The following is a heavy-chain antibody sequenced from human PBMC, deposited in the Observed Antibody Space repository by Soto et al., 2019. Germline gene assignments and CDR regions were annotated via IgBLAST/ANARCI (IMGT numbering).Heavy chain of an antibody. J-gene: IGHJ5*02. V-gene: IGHV3-11*06. CDR3: ARVPEVPVPAAIGWFDP. Sequence: PGGSLRLSCAASGFTFSDYYMSWIRQAPGKGLEWVSYISSSSSYTNYADSVKGRFTISRDNAKSSLYLQMNSLRAEDTAVYYCARVPEVPVPAAIGWFDPWGQGTLVTVSS. CDR1: GFTFSDYY. D-gene: IGHD2-2*02. CDR2: ISSSSSYT.